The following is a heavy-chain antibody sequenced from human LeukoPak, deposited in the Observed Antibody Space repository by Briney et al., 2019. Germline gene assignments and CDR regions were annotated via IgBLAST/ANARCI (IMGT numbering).Heavy chain of an antibody. J-gene: IGHJ5*02. CDR3: ARGTNTNDYGDYVGWFDP. Sequence: ASVKVSCKASGYTFTSYAMNWVRQAPGQGLEWMGWLNTNTGNPTYAQGFTGRFVFSLDTSVSTAYLQISSLKAEDTAVYYCARGTNTNDYGDYVGWFDPWGQGTLVTVSS. D-gene: IGHD4-17*01. CDR1: GYTFTSYA. CDR2: LNTNTGNP. V-gene: IGHV7-4-1*02.